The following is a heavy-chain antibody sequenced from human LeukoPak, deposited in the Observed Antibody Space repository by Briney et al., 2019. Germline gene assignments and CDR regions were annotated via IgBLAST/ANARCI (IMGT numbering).Heavy chain of an antibody. V-gene: IGHV3-9*01. CDR2: ISWNSGSI. Sequence: PGRSLRLSCAASGFTFDDYAMHWVRQAPGKGLEWVSGISWNSGSIGYADSVKRRFTISRDNAKNSLYLQMNSLRAEDTALYYCAKDRSSWGAFDYWGQGTLVTVSS. CDR1: GFTFDDYA. D-gene: IGHD6-13*01. CDR3: AKDRSSWGAFDY. J-gene: IGHJ4*02.